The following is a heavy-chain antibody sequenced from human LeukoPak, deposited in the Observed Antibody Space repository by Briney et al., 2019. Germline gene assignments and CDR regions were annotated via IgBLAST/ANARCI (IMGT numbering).Heavy chain of an antibody. Sequence: PSETLSLTCTVSGVSIINNTDYWGWVRQPPGKGLEWLGSIYRSGITYYSPPVKSRVTISVDTSRNQFSLKLTSMTAADTAIYYCAREGGYGDYIHASDVWGQGTMVIVSS. V-gene: IGHV4-39*07. CDR1: GVSIINNTDY. J-gene: IGHJ3*01. CDR3: AREGGYGDYIHASDV. D-gene: IGHD4-17*01. CDR2: IYRSGIT.